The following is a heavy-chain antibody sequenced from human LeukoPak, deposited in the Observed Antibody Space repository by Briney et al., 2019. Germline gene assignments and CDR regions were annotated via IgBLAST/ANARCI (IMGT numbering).Heavy chain of an antibody. J-gene: IGHJ3*02. CDR3: AKLGGDHRGPFDI. CDR2: ISSSSYI. Sequence: GGSLRLSCAASGFTFSSYSMNWVRQAPGKGLEWVSSISSSSYIYYADSVKGRFTISRDNAKNSLYLQMNSLRAEDTAVYYCAKLGGDHRGPFDIWGQGTMVTVSS. D-gene: IGHD4-23*01. V-gene: IGHV3-21*01. CDR1: GFTFSSYS.